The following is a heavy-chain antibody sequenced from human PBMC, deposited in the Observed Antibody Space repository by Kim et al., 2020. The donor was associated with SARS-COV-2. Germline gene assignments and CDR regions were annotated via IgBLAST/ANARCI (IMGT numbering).Heavy chain of an antibody. V-gene: IGHV3-21*01. J-gene: IGHJ4*02. Sequence: GGSLRLSCAASGFTFSSYTMTWVRQAPGRELEWVSSIGSSLSYIYYADSVRGRFTISRDNAKSSLFLQTSSLRVEDSAVYYCARTELGATSFDSWGQG. CDR3: ARTELGATSFDS. CDR1: GFTFSSYT. D-gene: IGHD1-26*01. CDR2: IGSSLSYI.